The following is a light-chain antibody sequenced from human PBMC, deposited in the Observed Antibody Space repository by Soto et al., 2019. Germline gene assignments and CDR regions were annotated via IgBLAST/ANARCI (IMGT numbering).Light chain of an antibody. CDR3: QSYDSCVSGSYV. CDR1: SSNIGAGYD. V-gene: IGLV1-40*01. CDR2: GNS. J-gene: IGLJ1*01. Sequence: QSVLTQPPSVSGAPGQRVTISCTGSSSNIGAGYDVHWYQQLPGTAPKLLIYGNSNRPSGVPDRFSGSKSGTSASLAITGLQAEDEADYSCQSYDSCVSGSYVFGTGTKVTVL.